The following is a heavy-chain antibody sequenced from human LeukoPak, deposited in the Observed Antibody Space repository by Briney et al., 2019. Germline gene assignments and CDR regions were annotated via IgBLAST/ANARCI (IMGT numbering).Heavy chain of an antibody. V-gene: IGHV3-7*01. CDR2: INPDGRDA. CDR3: TSWGDTTAEYFQR. Sequence: GGSLRLSCVVSGFTFNRCWMNWVRQAPGKGLEWVAHINPDGRDAYYVDPVKGRFTISRDNAQNSMYLQMNSLRVEDTAVYYCTSWGDTTAEYFQRWGQGTLVTVSS. CDR1: GFTFNRCW. J-gene: IGHJ1*01. D-gene: IGHD2-21*02.